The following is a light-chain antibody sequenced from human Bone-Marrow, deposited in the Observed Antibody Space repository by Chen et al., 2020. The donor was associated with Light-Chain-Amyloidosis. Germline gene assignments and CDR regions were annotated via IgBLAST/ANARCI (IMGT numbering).Light chain of an antibody. Sequence: FMLTQSHSVSESPGQTVIISCTRSSGSIATNSVQWYQQRPGSSPTTVIYEDDQRPSGVPDRFSGSIDRSSNSASRTISGLKTEEEADYYCQSYQGSSQGVFGGGTKLTVL. V-gene: IGLV6-57*01. J-gene: IGLJ3*02. CDR3: QSYQGSSQGV. CDR2: EDD. CDR1: SGSIATNS.